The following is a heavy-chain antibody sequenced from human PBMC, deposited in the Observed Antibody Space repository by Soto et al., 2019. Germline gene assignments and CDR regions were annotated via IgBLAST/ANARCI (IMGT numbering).Heavy chain of an antibody. V-gene: IGHV3-49*04. D-gene: IGHD1-26*01. Sequence: PGGSLRLSCSASGFTFSDHAMTWVRQARGKGLEWIGLIRSNAYGGTTEYAASVKGRFTLSRDDSKSIAYLQMNSLKTEDTAVYSCGRGLAGGSYSDYWGQGTLVTVSS. CDR1: GFTFSDHA. CDR3: GRGLAGGSYSDY. CDR2: IRSNAYGGTT. J-gene: IGHJ4*02.